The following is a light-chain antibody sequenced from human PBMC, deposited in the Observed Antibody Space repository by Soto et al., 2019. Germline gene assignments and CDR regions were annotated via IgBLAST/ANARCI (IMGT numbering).Light chain of an antibody. Sequence: QSVLTQPPSASGSPGQSVTISCTGTSSDIGGYNFVSWYQQHPGKAPKLMIYEVYKRASGVPDRFSGFKSANTASLIVSGLQAEDEADYYCSSYAGSSNFFVFGGGTKLTVL. J-gene: IGLJ2*01. CDR2: EVY. CDR1: SSDIGGYNF. V-gene: IGLV2-8*01. CDR3: SSYAGSSNFFV.